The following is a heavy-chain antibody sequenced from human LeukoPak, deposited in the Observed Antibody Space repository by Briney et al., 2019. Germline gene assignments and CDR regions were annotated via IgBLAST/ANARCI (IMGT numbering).Heavy chain of an antibody. CDR3: VRTPPNWGFDY. CDR1: GYTLTELS. D-gene: IGHD7-27*01. J-gene: IGHJ4*02. CDR2: FDPEDGET. Sequence: ASVKVSCKVSGYTLTELSMHWVRQAPGKGREWMGGFDPEDGETIYAQKFQGRVTMTEDTSTDTAYMELSSLRSEDTAIYCCVRTPPNWGFDYWGQGTLVTVSS. V-gene: IGHV1-24*01.